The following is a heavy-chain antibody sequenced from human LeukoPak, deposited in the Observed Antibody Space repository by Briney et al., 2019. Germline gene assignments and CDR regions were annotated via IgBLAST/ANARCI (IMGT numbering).Heavy chain of an antibody. CDR1: GYTFTGYY. Sequence: ASVKVSCKASGYTFTGYYMHWVRQAPGQGLEWMGWINPNSGGTNYAQKFQGRVTMTRDTSITTAYMELSRLRSDDTAVYYRARDPLSYDILTGYYNTHYYMDVWGKGTTVTISS. J-gene: IGHJ6*03. CDR2: INPNSGGT. D-gene: IGHD3-9*01. CDR3: ARDPLSYDILTGYYNTHYYMDV. V-gene: IGHV1-2*02.